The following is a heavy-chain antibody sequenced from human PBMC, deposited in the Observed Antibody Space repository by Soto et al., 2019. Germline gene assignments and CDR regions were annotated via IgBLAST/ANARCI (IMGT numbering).Heavy chain of an antibody. CDR1: GYTFTSYG. CDR2: ISAYNGNT. Sequence: VASVEVSCKXSGYTFTSYGISWVRQAPGQGLEWMGWISAYNGNTNYAQKLQGRVTMTTDTSTSTAYMELRSLRSDDTAVCYCARRDGYDGTTDYWGQGTLVTVSS. CDR3: ARRDGYDGTTDY. D-gene: IGHD5-12*01. V-gene: IGHV1-18*04. J-gene: IGHJ4*02.